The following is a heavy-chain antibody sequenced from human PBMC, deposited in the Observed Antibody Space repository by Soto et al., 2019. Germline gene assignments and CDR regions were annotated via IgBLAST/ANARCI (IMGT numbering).Heavy chain of an antibody. CDR1: GGSFSGYY. J-gene: IGHJ5*02. Sequence: SETLSLTCAVYGGSFSGYYWSWIRQPPGKGLEWIGEINHSGSPNYNPPLKSRVTISVDTSKNQFSLKLSSVTAADTTVYYCARGLMYCSSTSCHPAQNWFDPWGQGSLVTVSS. CDR3: ARGLMYCSSTSCHPAQNWFDP. CDR2: INHSGSP. V-gene: IGHV4-34*01. D-gene: IGHD2-2*01.